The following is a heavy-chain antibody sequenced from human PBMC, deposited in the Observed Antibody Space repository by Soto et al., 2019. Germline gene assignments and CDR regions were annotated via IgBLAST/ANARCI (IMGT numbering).Heavy chain of an antibody. D-gene: IGHD6-6*01. CDR3: AREEYRSLTLDV. J-gene: IGHJ6*02. CDR2: ISYDGSNK. Sequence: QVQLVESGGGVVQPGRSLRLSCAASGFTFSSYAMHWVRQAPGKGLEWVAVISYDGSNKYYADSVKGRFTISRDNSKNTLYLQMNSLRAEDTAVYYCAREEYRSLTLDVWGQGTTVTVSS. CDR1: GFTFSSYA. V-gene: IGHV3-30-3*01.